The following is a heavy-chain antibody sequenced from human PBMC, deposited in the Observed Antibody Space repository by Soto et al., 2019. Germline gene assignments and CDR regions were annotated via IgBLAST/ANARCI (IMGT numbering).Heavy chain of an antibody. J-gene: IGHJ6*02. V-gene: IGHV3-7*01. Sequence: GGSLRLSCAASGFTFSNYWVNWFRQVPGKGLEWVANIKGDGSEKYFVDSVKGRFTISRDNAKNSLYLQMNSLRAEDTATYYCARDLGRTAAGYYYYYAMDVWGQGTTVTVSS. CDR1: GFTFSNYW. CDR2: IKGDGSEK. CDR3: ARDLGRTAAGYYYYYAMDV. D-gene: IGHD2-2*01.